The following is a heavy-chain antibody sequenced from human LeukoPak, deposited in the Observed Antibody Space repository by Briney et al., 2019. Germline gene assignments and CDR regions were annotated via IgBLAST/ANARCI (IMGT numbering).Heavy chain of an antibody. CDR3: ARDLSGYCSSTSCYTKGGY. V-gene: IGHV1-8*01. Sequence: ASVKVSCKASGYTFTSYDIHWVRQATGQGLEWMGWMNPNSGNTGYAQKFQGRVTMTRNTSISTAYMELSSLRSDDTAVYYCARDLSGYCSSTSCYTKGGYWGREPWSPSPQ. J-gene: IGHJ4*02. CDR2: MNPNSGNT. D-gene: IGHD2-2*02. CDR1: GYTFTSYD.